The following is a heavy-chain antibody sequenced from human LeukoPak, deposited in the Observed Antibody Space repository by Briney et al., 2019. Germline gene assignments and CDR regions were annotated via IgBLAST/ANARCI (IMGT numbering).Heavy chain of an antibody. CDR3: ARGPYDSSRD. J-gene: IGHJ4*02. D-gene: IGHD3-22*01. V-gene: IGHV4-34*01. Sequence: PSETLSLTCAVYGGSFSGYYWSWIRQPPGKGLEWIGEINHSGNTNYNPSLKSRVTISVDKSKNQFSLKLSSVTAADTAVYYCARGPYDSSRDWGQGTLFTVSS. CDR1: GGSFSGYY. CDR2: INHSGNT.